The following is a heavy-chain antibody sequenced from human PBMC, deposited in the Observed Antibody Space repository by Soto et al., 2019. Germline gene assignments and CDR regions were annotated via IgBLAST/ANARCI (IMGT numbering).Heavy chain of an antibody. Sequence: QVQLVQSGAEVKKPGASVKVSCKASGYTFTGYYMHWVRQAPGQGLEWMGWINPNSGGTNYAQKVQGWVTMTRDTSISTAYMERIRLRSDDTAVYYCARDLGAVAGTPFYYYYGMDVWGQGTTVTVSS. V-gene: IGHV1-2*04. CDR3: ARDLGAVAGTPFYYYYGMDV. CDR1: GYTFTGYY. J-gene: IGHJ6*01. D-gene: IGHD6-19*01. CDR2: INPNSGGT.